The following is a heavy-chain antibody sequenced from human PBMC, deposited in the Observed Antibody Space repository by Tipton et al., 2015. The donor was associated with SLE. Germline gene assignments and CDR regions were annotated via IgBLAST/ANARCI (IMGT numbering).Heavy chain of an antibody. V-gene: IGHV3-23*03. Sequence: SLRLSCAASEFTFSIYAMHWVRQAPGKGLEWVSVMYSGDSSIYYADSVQGRFTISRDNSKSTLYLQMNSLRAEDTAVYYCARDQGLASAALTYWGQGTLVTVSS. CDR3: ARDQGLASAALTY. D-gene: IGHD6-13*01. J-gene: IGHJ4*02. CDR2: MYSGDSSI. CDR1: EFTFSIYA.